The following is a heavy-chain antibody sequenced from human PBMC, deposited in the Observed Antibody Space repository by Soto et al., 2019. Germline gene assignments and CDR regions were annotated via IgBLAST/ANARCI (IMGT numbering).Heavy chain of an antibody. CDR3: AKADTNTLKDALDV. Sequence: GESLKISCKGSGYSFNTYWIGWVRQMPGKGPEWMGIIYPGDSDTRYSPSFQGQVTMSVDKSINTAYLQWSSLKASDTAMYYCAKADTNTLKDALDVWGQGTTVTVSS. D-gene: IGHD5-18*01. V-gene: IGHV5-51*01. CDR2: IYPGDSDT. CDR1: GYSFNTYW. J-gene: IGHJ6*02.